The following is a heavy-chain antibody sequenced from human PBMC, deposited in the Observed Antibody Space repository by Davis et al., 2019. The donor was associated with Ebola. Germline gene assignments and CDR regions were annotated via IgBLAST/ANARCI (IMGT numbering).Heavy chain of an antibody. V-gene: IGHV3-23*01. Sequence: GESLKISCAASGLISSSYALSWVRQAPGKGLEWVSSISVRSITYHADSVKGRFTISRDNSKNTLYLQMNSLRAEDTAVYYCAKVHPPTTVTTGWFDPWGQGTLVTVSS. CDR2: ISVRSIT. D-gene: IGHD4-17*01. J-gene: IGHJ5*02. CDR1: GLISSSYA. CDR3: AKVHPPTTVTTGWFDP.